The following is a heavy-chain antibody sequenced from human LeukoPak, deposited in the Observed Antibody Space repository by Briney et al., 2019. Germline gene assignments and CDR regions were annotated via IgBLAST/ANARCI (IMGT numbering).Heavy chain of an antibody. V-gene: IGHV1-18*01. D-gene: IGHD1-26*01. CDR1: GYTFTSYG. Sequence: ASVKVSCKASGYTFTSYGISWVRQAPGQGLEWMGWISADSGDRYYAQNFQHRVTMTTDTSTTTGYMELRSLRSDDTAVSYCASGSYLWGGMDVWGQGTTVTVSS. CDR3: ASGSYLWGGMDV. CDR2: ISADSGDR. J-gene: IGHJ6*02.